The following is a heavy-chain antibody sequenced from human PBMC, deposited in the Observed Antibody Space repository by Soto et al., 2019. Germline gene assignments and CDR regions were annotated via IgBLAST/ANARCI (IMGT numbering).Heavy chain of an antibody. CDR3: VKYLHSRGWAAYNFDY. CDR1: GFTFSNYC. Sequence: PGETLSLSCTVSGFTFSNYCRPWVRPAPGKGMEWVALISYDGSNKNYADSEKGRFTISRASTKNTLNLQMNSMRLDDSAVYYCVKYLHSRGWAAYNFDYWGQGALVTVSS. CDR2: ISYDGSNK. J-gene: IGHJ4*02. D-gene: IGHD6-19*01. V-gene: IGHV3-30*18.